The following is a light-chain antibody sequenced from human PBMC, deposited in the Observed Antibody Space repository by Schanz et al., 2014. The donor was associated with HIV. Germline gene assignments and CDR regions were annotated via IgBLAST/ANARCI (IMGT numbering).Light chain of an antibody. J-gene: IGKJ4*01. CDR3: QQYDNLPI. Sequence: IRITQSPSSLSASTGDRVTITCRASQGISSYLAWYQQKPGKAPKLLIYDASNLETGVPSRFSGSGSGTDFTFTISGLQPEDLATYYCQQYDNLPIFGGGTKVEIK. CDR2: DAS. CDR1: QGISSY. V-gene: IGKV1-33*01.